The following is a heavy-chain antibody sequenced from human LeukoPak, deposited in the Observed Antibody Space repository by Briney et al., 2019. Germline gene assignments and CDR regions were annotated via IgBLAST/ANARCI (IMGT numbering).Heavy chain of an antibody. CDR2: IVPIIGTA. J-gene: IGHJ4*02. CDR3: ARDQRPSCLGGICYSGDY. D-gene: IGHD2-15*01. CDR1: GGTFHSYI. V-gene: IGHV1-69*01. Sequence: GSSVKVSCKASGGTFHSYIVTWVRQAPGQGLEWMGGIVPIIGTANYAQKFQGRITITADDSTSTAYMELRSLRPEDTAIYYCARDQRPSCLGGICYSGDYWGQGTLVTVTS.